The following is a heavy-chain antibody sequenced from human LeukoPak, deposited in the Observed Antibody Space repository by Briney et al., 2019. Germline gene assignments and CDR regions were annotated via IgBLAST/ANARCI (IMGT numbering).Heavy chain of an antibody. Sequence: GGSLRLSCAASGFTFSSYAMSWVRQAPGKGLEWVSAISDSGGRTYYADSVKGRFTISRDNSKNTLSLQMNSLRAEDTAVYYCARDIGYDILTGHFDYWGQGTLVTVSS. CDR2: ISDSGGRT. D-gene: IGHD3-9*01. CDR1: GFTFSSYA. V-gene: IGHV3-23*01. CDR3: ARDIGYDILTGHFDY. J-gene: IGHJ4*02.